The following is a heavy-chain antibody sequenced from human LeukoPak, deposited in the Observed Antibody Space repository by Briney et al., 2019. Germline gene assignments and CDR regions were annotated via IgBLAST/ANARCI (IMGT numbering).Heavy chain of an antibody. Sequence: GGSLRLSCTTSGFTFGDYAMSWVRQAPGKGLEWVGFIRSKGHGGTTEYAASVRGRFTISRDDSKSVAYLQMNSLKTEDTAVYYCTRLGNYCSGGSCFPNSYYYGMDVWGQGTTVGVSS. CDR3: TRLGNYCSGGSCFPNSYYYGMDV. V-gene: IGHV3-49*04. CDR1: GFTFGDYA. J-gene: IGHJ6*02. D-gene: IGHD2-15*01. CDR2: IRSKGHGGTT.